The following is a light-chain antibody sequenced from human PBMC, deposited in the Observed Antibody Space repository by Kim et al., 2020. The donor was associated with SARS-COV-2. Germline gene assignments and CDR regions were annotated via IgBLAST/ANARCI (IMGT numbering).Light chain of an antibody. CDR1: QSVRSAY. J-gene: IGKJ2*01. Sequence: EIVLTQSPGTLSFSPGERATLSCRASQSVRSAYLAWYQQKPGQAPRLLIYGTFTRAAGVPDRFRGSGSGTDFTLTISRLEPEDFAMYYSQHYGNSMYAFGQGTKLEI. CDR2: GTF. CDR3: QHYGNSMYA. V-gene: IGKV3-20*01.